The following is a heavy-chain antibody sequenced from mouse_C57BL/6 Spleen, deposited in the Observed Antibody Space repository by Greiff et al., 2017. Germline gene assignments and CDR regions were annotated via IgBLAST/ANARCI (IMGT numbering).Heavy chain of an antibody. CDR3: ARSYDGYSLDV. D-gene: IGHD2-3*01. J-gene: IGHJ1*03. CDR1: GYTFTSYW. Sequence: VQLQQSGAELVKPGASVKLSCKASGYTFTSYWMHWVKQRPGQGLEWIGMIHPKSGSTNYNEKFKSKVTLTVDKSSSTAYMQLSSLTSEDSAVYYCARSYDGYSLDVWGTGTTVTVSS. V-gene: IGHV1-64*01. CDR2: IHPKSGST.